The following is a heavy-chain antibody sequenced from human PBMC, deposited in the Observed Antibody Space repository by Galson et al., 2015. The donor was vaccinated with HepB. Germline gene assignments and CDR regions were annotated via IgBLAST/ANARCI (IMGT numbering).Heavy chain of an antibody. V-gene: IGHV7-4-1*02. J-gene: IGHJ4*02. Sequence: SVKVSCKASGYTFTSYAMNWVRQAPGQGLEWMGWINTNTGNPTYAQGFTGRFVFSLDTSVSTAYLQISSLKAEDTAVYYCARGLLWFGELSRPVDYWGQGTLVTVSS. CDR2: INTNTGNP. CDR3: ARGLLWFGELSRPVDY. CDR1: GYTFTSYA. D-gene: IGHD3-10*01.